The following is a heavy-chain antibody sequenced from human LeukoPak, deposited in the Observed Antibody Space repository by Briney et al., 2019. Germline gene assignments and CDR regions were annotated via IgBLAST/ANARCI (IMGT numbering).Heavy chain of an antibody. Sequence: GGSLRLSCAASGFIFSDFSMSWVRQAPRKGLEWVSTIRANGRDTYYADSVKGRFTISRDNSKNTLYLEMNSLRAVDTAVYYCAKGGCTTWFAPWGQGTLVTVSS. V-gene: IGHV3-23*01. CDR1: GFIFSDFS. CDR2: IRANGRDT. D-gene: IGHD2-2*01. J-gene: IGHJ5*02. CDR3: AKGGCTTWFAP.